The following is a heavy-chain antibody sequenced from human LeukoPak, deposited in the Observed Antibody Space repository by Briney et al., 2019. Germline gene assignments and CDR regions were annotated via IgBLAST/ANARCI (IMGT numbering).Heavy chain of an antibody. Sequence: ASVKVSCKASGYTFTAYYMYWVRQAPGQGLEWMGWINPNSGGTNYAQKFQGRVTMTRDTSISTAYLELSSLTSDDTVVYYCARGDVYNDYWGQGTLVTVSS. CDR2: INPNSGGT. CDR3: ARGDVYNDY. V-gene: IGHV1-2*02. J-gene: IGHJ4*02. CDR1: GYTFTAYY. D-gene: IGHD5-24*01.